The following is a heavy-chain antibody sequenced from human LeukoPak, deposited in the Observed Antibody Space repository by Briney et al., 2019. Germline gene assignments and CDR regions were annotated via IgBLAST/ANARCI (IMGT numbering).Heavy chain of an antibody. CDR3: AREGR. CDR2: IKEDGSVK. V-gene: IGHV3-7*01. Sequence: PGGSLRLSCAASGFTFRSYWMSWLRQAPGKGPEWVANIKEDGSVKNYADSVEGRFTISRDNAKNSLSLQMNSLRAEDTAVYYCAREGRWSQGTLVTVSS. CDR1: GFTFRSYW. J-gene: IGHJ4*02.